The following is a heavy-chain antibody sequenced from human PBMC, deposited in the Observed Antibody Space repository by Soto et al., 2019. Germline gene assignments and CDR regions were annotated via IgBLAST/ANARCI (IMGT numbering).Heavy chain of an antibody. CDR2: SYPGDSDT. CDR3: ARRTSGWNDY. Sequence: PGAYLKISCKGSGYSFTSSWIGWVRQMPGKGLEWMGISYPGDSDTRYSPSFQGQVTISADKSISTAYLQWSSLKAADTAKYDCARRTSGWNDYRGQGTRGIVAT. CDR1: GYSFTSSW. J-gene: IGHJ4*02. V-gene: IGHV5-51*01. D-gene: IGHD6-19*01.